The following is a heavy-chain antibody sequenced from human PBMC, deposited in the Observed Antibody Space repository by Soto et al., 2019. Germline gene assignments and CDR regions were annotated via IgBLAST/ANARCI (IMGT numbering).Heavy chain of an antibody. D-gene: IGHD3-22*01. V-gene: IGHV3-49*04. CDR2: IRSKAYGGTT. Sequence: PGGSLRLSCTASGFTFGDYAMSWVRQAPGKGLEWVGFIRSKAYGGTTEYAASVKGRFTISRDDSKSIAYLQMNSLKTGDTAVYYCTRGSVDPTYYYDSSGYYLYWGQGTLVTVSS. J-gene: IGHJ4*02. CDR3: TRGSVDPTYYYDSSGYYLY. CDR1: GFTFGDYA.